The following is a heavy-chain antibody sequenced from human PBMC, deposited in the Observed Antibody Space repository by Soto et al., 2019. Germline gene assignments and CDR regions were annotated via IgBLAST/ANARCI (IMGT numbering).Heavy chain of an antibody. CDR1: GGSISSGGYY. V-gene: IGHV4-31*03. Sequence: PSETLSLTCTVSGGSISSGGYYWSWIRQHPGKGLEWIGYIYYSGSTYYNPSLKSRVTISVDTSKNQFSLKLSSVTAADTAVYYCARIGAVAGTLYWFDPWGQGTLVTVSS. D-gene: IGHD6-19*01. J-gene: IGHJ5*02. CDR2: IYYSGST. CDR3: ARIGAVAGTLYWFDP.